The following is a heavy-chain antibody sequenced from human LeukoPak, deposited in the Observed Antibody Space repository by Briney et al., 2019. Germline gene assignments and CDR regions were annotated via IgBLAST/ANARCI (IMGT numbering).Heavy chain of an antibody. V-gene: IGHV4-39*01. CDR1: GGSISSSSYY. CDR2: IYYSGGT. CDR3: ARTSGSYRHFGY. D-gene: IGHD1-26*01. J-gene: IGHJ4*02. Sequence: SETLSLTCTVSGGSISSSSYYWGWIRQPPGKGLEWIGSIYYSGGTYYNPSLKSRVTISVDTSKNQFSLKLSSVTAADTAVYYCARTSGSYRHFGYWGQGTLVTVSS.